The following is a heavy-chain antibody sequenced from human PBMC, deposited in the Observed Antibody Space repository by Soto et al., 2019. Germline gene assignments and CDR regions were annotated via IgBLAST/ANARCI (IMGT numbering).Heavy chain of an antibody. V-gene: IGHV3-23*01. CDR1: GFTFDSCA. Sequence: EVQILESGGGLVQPGGSLRLSCAASGFTFDSCAMSWVRQAPGKGLEWILGISGSGGSTYYADSVKGRFTISRDNSKNTVYLQMNSLRADDTAVYHCAKGKTSGWYYFDFWGQGTLVTVSS. CDR3: AKGKTSGWYYFDF. D-gene: IGHD6-19*01. J-gene: IGHJ4*02. CDR2: ISGSGGST.